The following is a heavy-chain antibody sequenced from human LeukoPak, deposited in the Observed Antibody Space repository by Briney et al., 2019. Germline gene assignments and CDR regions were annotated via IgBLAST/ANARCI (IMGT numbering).Heavy chain of an antibody. CDR2: INPNSGGT. D-gene: IGHD3-10*01. V-gene: IGHV1-2*02. J-gene: IGHJ5*02. CDR1: GFTFSSYA. Sequence: KPGGSLRLSCAASGFTFSSYAMHWVRQAPGQGLEWMGWINPNSGGTNYAQKFQGRVTMTRDTSISTAYMELSRLRSDDTAVYYCARDSLRVSRNWFDPWGQGTLVTFSS. CDR3: ARDSLRVSRNWFDP.